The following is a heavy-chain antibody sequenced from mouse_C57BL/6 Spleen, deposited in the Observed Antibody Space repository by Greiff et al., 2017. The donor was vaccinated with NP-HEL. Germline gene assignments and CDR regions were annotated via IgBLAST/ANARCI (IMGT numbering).Heavy chain of an antibody. CDR3: TSYGSLYY. D-gene: IGHD1-1*01. CDR2: IDPETGGT. J-gene: IGHJ2*01. Sequence: VQLRQSGAELVRPGASVTLSCKASGYTFTDYEMHWVKQTPVHGLEWIGAIDPETGGTAYNQKFKGKAILTADNSSSTAYMELRSLTSEDSAVYYCTSYGSLYYWGQGTTLTVSS. V-gene: IGHV1-15*01. CDR1: GYTFTDYE.